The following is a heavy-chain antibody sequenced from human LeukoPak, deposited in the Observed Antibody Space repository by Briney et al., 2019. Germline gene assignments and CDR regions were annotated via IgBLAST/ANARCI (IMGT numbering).Heavy chain of an antibody. CDR1: GFTFSSYW. J-gene: IGHJ4*02. CDR2: ISSSGGYI. V-gene: IGHV3-21*01. Sequence: PGGSLRLSCAASGFTFSSYWMNWVRQAPGKGLEWVATISSSGGYIYYADSVKGRFTISRDNSKNTLYLQMNSLRAEDTAVYYCAKDSSYGSGSFSFDYWGQGTLVTVSS. CDR3: AKDSSYGSGSFSFDY. D-gene: IGHD3-10*01.